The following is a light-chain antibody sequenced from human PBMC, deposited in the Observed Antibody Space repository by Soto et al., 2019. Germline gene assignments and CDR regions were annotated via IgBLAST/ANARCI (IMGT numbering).Light chain of an antibody. CDR2: DVN. CDR1: SSDIGAYNF. CDR3: TSWTTSTTMI. Sequence: QSALTQPASVSGSPGQSITISCTGTSSDIGAYNFVSWYQQHPGKAPKLMFYDVNSRPSGVSNRFSGSKSGNTASLTISGLQAEDEADYYCTSWTTSTTMIFGGGTKLTVL. J-gene: IGLJ2*01. V-gene: IGLV2-14*03.